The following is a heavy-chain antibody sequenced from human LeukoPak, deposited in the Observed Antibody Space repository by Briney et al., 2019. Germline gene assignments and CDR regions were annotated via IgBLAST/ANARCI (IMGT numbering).Heavy chain of an antibody. CDR2: IRGSGGST. D-gene: IGHD5-18*01. J-gene: IGHJ4*02. CDR1: GFTFSSYA. V-gene: IGHV3-23*01. Sequence: PGGSLRLSCAASGFTFSSYAMSWVRQAPGKGLEWVSAIRGSGGSTYYADSVKGRFTISRDNSKNTLYLQMNSLRAEDTAVYYCAKGRVYSYGLFDYWGQGTLVTVSS. CDR3: AKGRVYSYGLFDY.